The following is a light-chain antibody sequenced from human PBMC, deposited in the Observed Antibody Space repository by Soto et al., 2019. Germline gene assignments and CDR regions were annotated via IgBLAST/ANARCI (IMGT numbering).Light chain of an antibody. CDR2: SNN. CDR3: AAWDDSLSSVV. J-gene: IGLJ2*01. V-gene: IGLV1-47*02. CDR1: SSNIGSNY. Sequence: QSVLTQPPSASGTPGPRVTISCSGSSSNIGSNYVYWYQQLPGTAPKLLIYSNNQRPSGVPDRFSGYKSGTSASLAISGLRSEDEADYYCAAWDDSLSSVVFGGGTKLTV.